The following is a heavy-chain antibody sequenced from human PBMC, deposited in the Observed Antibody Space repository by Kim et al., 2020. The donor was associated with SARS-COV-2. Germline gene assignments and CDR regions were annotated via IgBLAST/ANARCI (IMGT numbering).Heavy chain of an antibody. CDR2: INPNFGDT. CDR1: GYTFTAYY. Sequence: ASVKVSCQASGYTFTAYYIHWVRQAPGQGLEWMGYINPNFGDTHYAQNFQGRVTMTRDTSISTVYMELSSLRSDDTAVYYCARDAAPGPSDWFDPWGQGT. J-gene: IGHJ5*02. CDR3: ARDAAPGPSDWFDP. V-gene: IGHV1-2*02. D-gene: IGHD6-13*01.